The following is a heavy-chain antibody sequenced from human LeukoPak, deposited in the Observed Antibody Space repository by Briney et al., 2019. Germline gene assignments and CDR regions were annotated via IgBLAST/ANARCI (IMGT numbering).Heavy chain of an antibody. J-gene: IGHJ6*03. CDR3: ARGTYSSSWYAGAYYYYYMDV. CDR2: IYYSGST. V-gene: IGHV4-39*01. CDR1: GGSISSSSYY. D-gene: IGHD6-13*01. Sequence: PSETLSLTCTVSGGSISSSSYYWGWIRQPPGKGLEWIGSIYYSGSTYYNPSLKSRVTISVDTSKNQFSLKLSSVTAADTAVYYCARGTYSSSWYAGAYYYYYMDVWGKGTTVTVSS.